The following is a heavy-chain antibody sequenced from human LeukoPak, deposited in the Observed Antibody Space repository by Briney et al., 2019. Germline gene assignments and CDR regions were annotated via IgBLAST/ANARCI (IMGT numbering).Heavy chain of an antibody. Sequence: ERSLRLSCVASGFTFSSYGMHWVRQAPGKGLEWVAVVRYDGSNKYYADSVKGRFTISRDNSKNTLYLQMNSLRAEDTAVYYCARVIAAAGRPNWYFDLWGRGTLVTVSS. J-gene: IGHJ2*01. CDR3: ARVIAAAGRPNWYFDL. CDR2: VRYDGSNK. CDR1: GFTFSSYG. V-gene: IGHV3-33*01. D-gene: IGHD6-13*01.